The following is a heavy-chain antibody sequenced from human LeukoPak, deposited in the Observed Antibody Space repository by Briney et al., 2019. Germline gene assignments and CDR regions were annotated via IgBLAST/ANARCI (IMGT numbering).Heavy chain of an antibody. D-gene: IGHD3-10*01. CDR1: GFTVSSNY. J-gene: IGHJ6*02. Sequence: GGSLRLSCAASGFTVSSNYMSWVRQAPGKGLEWVSVIYSGGSTYYADSVKGRFTISRDNSKNTLYLQMNSLRAEDTAVYYCARGAGWFGDRGPRYYYYGMDVWGQGTTVTVSS. V-gene: IGHV3-66*01. CDR2: IYSGGST. CDR3: ARGAGWFGDRGPRYYYYGMDV.